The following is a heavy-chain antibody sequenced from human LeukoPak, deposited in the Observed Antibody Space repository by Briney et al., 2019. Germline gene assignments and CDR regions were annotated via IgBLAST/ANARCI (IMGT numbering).Heavy chain of an antibody. J-gene: IGHJ6*04. CDR3: ANSGSGSYSSPYYYYGMDV. CDR2: ISYDGSNK. Sequence: GGSLRLSCAASGFTFSSYGMHWVRQAPGKGLEWVAVISYDGSNKYYADSVKGRFTISRDNSKSTLYLQMNSLRAKDTAVYYCANSGSGSYSSPYYYYGMDVWGKGTTVTVSS. CDR1: GFTFSSYG. D-gene: IGHD3-10*01. V-gene: IGHV3-30*18.